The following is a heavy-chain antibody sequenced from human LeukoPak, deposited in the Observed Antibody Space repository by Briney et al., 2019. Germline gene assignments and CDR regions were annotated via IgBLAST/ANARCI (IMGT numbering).Heavy chain of an antibody. CDR1: GGSFSGYY. CDR2: INHSGST. V-gene: IGHV4-34*01. J-gene: IGHJ6*03. Sequence: PSETLSLTCAVYGGSFSGYYWSWIRQPPGKGLEWIGEINHSGSTNYNPSLKSRVTISVGTSKNQFSLKLSSVTAADTAVYYCARARRDGYNKDYYYMDVWGKGTTVTVSS. CDR3: ARARRDGYNKDYYYMDV. D-gene: IGHD5-24*01.